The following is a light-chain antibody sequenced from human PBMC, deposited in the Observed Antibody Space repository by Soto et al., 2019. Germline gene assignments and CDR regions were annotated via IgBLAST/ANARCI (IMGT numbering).Light chain of an antibody. V-gene: IGKV3-20*01. CDR2: GVS. CDR1: QHIFYN. J-gene: IGKJ2*01. Sequence: IVMTQSPATLSVSPGESATLSCRAGQHIFYNVAWYQHRPGQAPRLLIFGVSSRATGIPDRFSGSGSGTDFTLTINRLEPEDFAVYYCHHYGSSPYTFGLGTKLEIK. CDR3: HHYGSSPYT.